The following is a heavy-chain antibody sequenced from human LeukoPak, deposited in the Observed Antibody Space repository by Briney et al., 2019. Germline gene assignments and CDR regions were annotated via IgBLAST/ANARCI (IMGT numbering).Heavy chain of an antibody. Sequence: AGGSLRLSCAASGFTFSSYWMSWVRQAPGKGLEWVANIKQDGSEKYYVDSVKGRFTISRDNSKNTLYLQMNSLRAEDTAVYYCASFGIAVAGTKRYWFDPWGQGTLVTVSS. CDR1: GFTFSSYW. D-gene: IGHD6-19*01. J-gene: IGHJ5*02. V-gene: IGHV3-7*01. CDR2: IKQDGSEK. CDR3: ASFGIAVAGTKRYWFDP.